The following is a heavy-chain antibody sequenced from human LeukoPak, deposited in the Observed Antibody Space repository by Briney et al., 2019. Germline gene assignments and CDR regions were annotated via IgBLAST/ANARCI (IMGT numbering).Heavy chain of an antibody. J-gene: IGHJ4*02. CDR1: GYTFTSYG. CDR2: ISAYNGNT. D-gene: IGHD2-15*01. Sequence: WASVKVSCKASGYTFTSYGISWVRQAPGQGLEWMGWISAYNGNTNSAQKLQGRVTMTTDTSTSTAYMELRSLRSDDTAVYYCARDSELRYCSGGSCSFDYWGQGTLVTVSS. V-gene: IGHV1-18*01. CDR3: ARDSELRYCSGGSCSFDY.